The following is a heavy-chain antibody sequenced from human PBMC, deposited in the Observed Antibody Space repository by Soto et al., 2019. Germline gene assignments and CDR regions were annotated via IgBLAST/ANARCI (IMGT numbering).Heavy chain of an antibody. J-gene: IGHJ4*02. CDR3: ARGRVVVGYYEFDY. CDR2: MNPNSGNT. D-gene: IGHD3-22*01. Sequence: QVQLVQSGAEVKKPGASVKVSCKASGYTFTSYDINWVRQATGQGLEWMGWMNPNSGNTGYAQKFQGRVTMTRNTXXSTAYMELSSLRSEDTAVYYCARGRVVVGYYEFDYWGQGTLVTVSS. V-gene: IGHV1-8*01. CDR1: GYTFTSYD.